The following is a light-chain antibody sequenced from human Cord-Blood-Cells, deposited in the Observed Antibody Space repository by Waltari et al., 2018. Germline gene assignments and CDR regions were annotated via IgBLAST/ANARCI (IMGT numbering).Light chain of an antibody. V-gene: IGLV1-44*01. CDR1: SSPIGTNP. Sequence: SVLPQLPCASRTPGQLVTTSRSGVSSPIGTNPVHWYQQLPGTAPKLLIYSNNQRPSGVPDRLSGSKSGTSASLAISGLQSEDEADYYCAAWDDSLNGYVFGTGTKVTVL. CDR2: SNN. CDR3: AAWDDSLNGYV. J-gene: IGLJ1*01.